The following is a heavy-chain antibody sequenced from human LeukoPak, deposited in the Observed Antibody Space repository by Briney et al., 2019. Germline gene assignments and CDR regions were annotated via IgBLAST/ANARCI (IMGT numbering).Heavy chain of an antibody. D-gene: IGHD6-13*01. CDR1: GGSFSGYY. Sequence: SETLSLTCAVYGGSFSGYYWSWIRQPPGKGLEWIGEINHSGSTNYNPSLKSRVTISVDTSKNQFSLKLSSVTAADTAVYYCARGPPHSSSWCHYWGQGTLVTVSS. CDR2: INHSGST. CDR3: ARGPPHSSSWCHY. V-gene: IGHV4-34*01. J-gene: IGHJ4*02.